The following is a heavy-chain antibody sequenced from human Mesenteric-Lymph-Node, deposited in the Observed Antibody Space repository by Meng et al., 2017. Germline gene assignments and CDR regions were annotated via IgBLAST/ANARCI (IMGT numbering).Heavy chain of an antibody. CDR2: ISYDGSNK. J-gene: IGHJ4*02. D-gene: IGHD3-10*01. CDR3: ARDHWDYYGSGSYYFGY. Sequence: GGSLRLSCAASGFTFSSYAMHWVRQAPGKGLEWVAVISYDGSNKYYADSVKGRFTISRDNAKNSLFLQMNSQRAEDTAVYYCARDHWDYYGSGSYYFGYWGQGTLVTVSS. V-gene: IGHV3-30*07. CDR1: GFTFSSYA.